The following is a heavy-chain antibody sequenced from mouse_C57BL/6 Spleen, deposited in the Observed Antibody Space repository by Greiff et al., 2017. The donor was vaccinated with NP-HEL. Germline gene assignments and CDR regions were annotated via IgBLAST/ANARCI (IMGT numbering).Heavy chain of an antibody. CDR3: TRQGYDGYWGFDY. Sequence: QVQLQQSGAELVRPGASVTLSCKASGYTFTDYEMHWVKQTPVHGLEWIGAIDPETGGTAYNQKFKGKAILTADKSSSTAYMELRSLTSEDSAVYYCTRQGYDGYWGFDYWGQGTTLTVSS. J-gene: IGHJ2*01. V-gene: IGHV1-15*01. CDR1: GYTFTDYE. D-gene: IGHD2-3*01. CDR2: IDPETGGT.